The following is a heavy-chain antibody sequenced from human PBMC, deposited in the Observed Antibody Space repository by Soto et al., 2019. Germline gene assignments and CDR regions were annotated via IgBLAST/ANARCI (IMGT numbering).Heavy chain of an antibody. CDR3: ARHEVDYCNGGPCPFHMDV. J-gene: IGHJ6*03. V-gene: IGHV4-59*08. Sequence: SETLSLTCTVSGGSISSYYGSWIRQPPGKGLEWIGYIFDSGNTSYNPALESRLTISVDTSRNQFSLKLKSVTAADTADYYCARHEVDYCNGGPCPFHMDVWGTGTTVTVSS. D-gene: IGHD2-15*01. CDR1: GGSISSYY. CDR2: IFDSGNT.